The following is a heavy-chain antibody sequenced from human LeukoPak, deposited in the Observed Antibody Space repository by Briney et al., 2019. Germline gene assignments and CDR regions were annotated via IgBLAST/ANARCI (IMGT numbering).Heavy chain of an antibody. V-gene: IGHV1-46*01. D-gene: IGHD3-10*01. Sequence: ASVKVSCKASGYTFTSYYMHWVRQAPGQGLEWMGLINPSGGSTSYAQKFQGRVTMTRDTSTSTVYMELSSLRSEDTAVYYCARVPSGYYFDYWGQGTLVTVSS. CDR3: ARVPSGYYFDY. J-gene: IGHJ4*02. CDR1: GYTFTSYY. CDR2: INPSGGST.